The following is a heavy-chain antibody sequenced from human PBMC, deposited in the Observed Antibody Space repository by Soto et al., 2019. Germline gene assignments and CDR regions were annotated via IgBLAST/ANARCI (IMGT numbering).Heavy chain of an antibody. Sequence: GASVKVSCKASGYTFTSYAMHWVRQAPGQRLEWMGWINAGNGNTKYSQKFQGRVTITRDTSASTAYMELSSLRSEDTAVYYCARPYYYGSGSYYLDYWGQGTLVTVSS. CDR3: ARPYYYGSGSYYLDY. CDR1: GYTFTSYA. D-gene: IGHD3-10*01. CDR2: INAGNGNT. J-gene: IGHJ4*02. V-gene: IGHV1-3*01.